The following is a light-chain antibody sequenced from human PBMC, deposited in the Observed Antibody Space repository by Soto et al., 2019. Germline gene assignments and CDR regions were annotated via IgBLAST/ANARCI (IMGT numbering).Light chain of an antibody. CDR3: QQYDTYST. CDR2: KAS. CDR1: QSVGRW. V-gene: IGKV1-5*03. Sequence: DIRMTQSPSTLSASVGDRVTITCRASQSVGRWLAWYQQKPGKAPQVLIYKASTLKYGVPSRFSGSGSGTEFTLTISSLQPDDFATYYCQQYDTYSTFGQGTKVDIK. J-gene: IGKJ1*01.